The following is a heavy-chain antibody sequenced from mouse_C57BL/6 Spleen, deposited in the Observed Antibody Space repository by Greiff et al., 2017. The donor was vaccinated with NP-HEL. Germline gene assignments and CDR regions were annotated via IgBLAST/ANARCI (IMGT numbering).Heavy chain of an antibody. CDR1: GFTFSSYA. J-gene: IGHJ1*03. CDR3: ARGGYYGSSYGYFDV. Sequence: DVMLVESGGGLVQPGGSLKLSCAASGFTFSSYAMSWVRQTPEKRLEWVATISDGSSYTYYPDNVKGRFPLSRDHAKINLYMQMSQLKSEDTAMYYCARGGYYGSSYGYFDVWGTGTTVTVSS. V-gene: IGHV5-4*03. CDR2: ISDGSSYT. D-gene: IGHD1-1*01.